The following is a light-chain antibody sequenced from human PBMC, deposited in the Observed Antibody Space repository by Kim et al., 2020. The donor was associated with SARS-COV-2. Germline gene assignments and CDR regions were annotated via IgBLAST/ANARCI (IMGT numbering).Light chain of an antibody. CDR3: NSRSSNDNVV. V-gene: IGLV3-19*01. CDR1: SLRSYY. CDR2: GKN. Sequence: SSELTQDPAVSVALGQTVRITCQGDSLRSYYSTWYQQKPGQAPIVVIYGKNNRPPWIPDRFSGSSSGNTASLTITGTQAGDEADYYCNSRSSNDNVVFVG. J-gene: IGLJ2*01.